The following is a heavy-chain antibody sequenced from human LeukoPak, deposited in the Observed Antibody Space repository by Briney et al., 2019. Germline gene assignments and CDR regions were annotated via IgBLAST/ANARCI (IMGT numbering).Heavy chain of an antibody. CDR3: AGVYYYDSSGYYDY. Sequence: PSETLSLTCTVSGGSISSGGYYWSWIRQPPGKGLEWIGEINHSGSTNYNPSLKSRVTISVDTSKNQFSLKLSSVTAADTAVYYCAGVYYYDSSGYYDYWGQGTLVTVSS. D-gene: IGHD3-22*01. CDR2: INHSGST. V-gene: IGHV4-39*07. J-gene: IGHJ4*02. CDR1: GGSISSGGYY.